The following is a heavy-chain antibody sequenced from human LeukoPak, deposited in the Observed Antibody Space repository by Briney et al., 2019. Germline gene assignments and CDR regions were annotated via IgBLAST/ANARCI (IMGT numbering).Heavy chain of an antibody. CDR3: ARIPVVGASTPDY. V-gene: IGHV4-38-2*02. J-gene: IGHJ4*02. CDR2: INHSGST. CDR1: GYSISSGYY. D-gene: IGHD2-15*01. Sequence: SETLSLTCTVSGYSISSGYYWSWIRQPPGKGLEWIGEINHSGSTNYNPSLKSRVTISVDTSKNQFSLKLSSVTAADTAVYYCARIPVVGASTPDYWGQGTLVTVSS.